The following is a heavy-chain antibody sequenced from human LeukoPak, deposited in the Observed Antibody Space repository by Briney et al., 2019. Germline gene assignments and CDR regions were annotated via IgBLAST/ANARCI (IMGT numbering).Heavy chain of an antibody. Sequence: PGGSLRLSCVVSGSTFSHYAMDWVRQAPGKGLEWVANIKQDGSEKYYVDSVKGRFTISRDTAKNSLYLQMNSLKTEDTAVYYCTTEGYIYGHHALDIWGQGTMVTVSS. CDR2: IKQDGSEK. D-gene: IGHD5-18*01. V-gene: IGHV3-7*03. J-gene: IGHJ3*02. CDR1: GSTFSHYA. CDR3: TTEGYIYGHHALDI.